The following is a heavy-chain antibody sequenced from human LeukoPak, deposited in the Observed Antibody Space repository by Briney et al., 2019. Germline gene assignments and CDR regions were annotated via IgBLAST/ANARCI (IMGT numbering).Heavy chain of an antibody. Sequence: ASVKVSFKASGYTFTSYYMHWVRQAPGQGLEWMGIINPSGGSTSYAQKFQGRVTMTRDTSTSIVYMELSSLRSEDTAVYYCARTVSSSWDFDYWGQGTLVTVSS. CDR2: INPSGGST. V-gene: IGHV1-46*01. D-gene: IGHD6-13*01. CDR3: ARTVSSSWDFDY. CDR1: GYTFTSYY. J-gene: IGHJ4*02.